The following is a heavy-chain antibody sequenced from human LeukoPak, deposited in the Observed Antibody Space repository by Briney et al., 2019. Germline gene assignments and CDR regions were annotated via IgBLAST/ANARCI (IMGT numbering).Heavy chain of an antibody. CDR1: GYTFTSYG. J-gene: IGHJ5*02. Sequence: ASVKVSCKASGYTFTSYGISWVRQAPGQGLEWMGRIIPILGIANYAQKFQGRVTITADKSTSTAYMELSSLRSEDTAVYYCARALASGNNWFDPWGQGTLVTVSS. D-gene: IGHD3-10*01. V-gene: IGHV1-69*04. CDR3: ARALASGNNWFDP. CDR2: IIPILGIA.